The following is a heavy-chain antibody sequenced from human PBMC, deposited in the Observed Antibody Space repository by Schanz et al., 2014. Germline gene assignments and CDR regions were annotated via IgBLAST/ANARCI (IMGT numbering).Heavy chain of an antibody. J-gene: IGHJ5*02. D-gene: IGHD6-25*01. V-gene: IGHV4-61*02. Sequence: QVQLQESGPGLVKPSQTLSLTCIVSGGSISSGTYYWSWLRQPAGKGLEWIGRIYTSGSTNYNPSLKSRVTISRDPSKSQFSLKLSSGTAADTAVYYCAREPLSGYNWFDPWGQGSLVTVSS. CDR2: IYTSGST. CDR3: AREPLSGYNWFDP. CDR1: GGSISSGTYY.